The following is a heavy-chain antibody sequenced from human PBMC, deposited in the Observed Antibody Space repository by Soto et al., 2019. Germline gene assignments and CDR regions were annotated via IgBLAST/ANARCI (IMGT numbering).Heavy chain of an antibody. J-gene: IGHJ6*02. CDR1: GGSISGYY. CDR3: ARSPVQHSYGSGSYYPGYDYSGVDV. V-gene: IGHV4-59*01. D-gene: IGHD3-10*01. Sequence: SETLSLTCTVSGGSISGYYWSWIRQPPGKGLEWIGYMYNTGSTVYNPSFKSRVTISVDTSKNQFSLKLNSVTAADTAVYYCARSPVQHSYGSGSYYPGYDYSGVDVWGQGTTVTVSS. CDR2: MYNTGST.